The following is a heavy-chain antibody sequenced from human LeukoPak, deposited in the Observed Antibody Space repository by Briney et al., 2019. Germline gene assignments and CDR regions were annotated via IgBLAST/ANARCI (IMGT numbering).Heavy chain of an antibody. CDR2: IYYSGST. Sequence: SETLSLTCTVSGGSISSSSYYWGWIRQPPGKGLEWIGSIYYSGSTYYNPSLKSRVTISVDTSKNQFSLKLSSVTAADTAVYYCAREPKDGYNYRLFDYWGQGTLVTVSS. CDR3: AREPKDGYNYRLFDY. J-gene: IGHJ4*02. CDR1: GGSISSSSYY. V-gene: IGHV4-39*07. D-gene: IGHD5-24*01.